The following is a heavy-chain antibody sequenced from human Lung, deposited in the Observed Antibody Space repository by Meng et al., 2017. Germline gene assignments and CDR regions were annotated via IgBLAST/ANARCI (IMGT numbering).Heavy chain of an antibody. Sequence: QVQMVQSGAEVKKPGASVRVSCQVSGDTFINYDINWVRQATGQGLEWMGWMNPKSGNSGYSQKLQGRVTLTTDTPLSTAYMELTSLKSEDTAVYYCARRRDGYKGVYFDYWGQGTLVTVSS. CDR1: GDTFINYD. CDR2: MNPKSGNS. D-gene: IGHD5-24*01. J-gene: IGHJ4*02. V-gene: IGHV1-8*01. CDR3: ARRRDGYKGVYFDY.